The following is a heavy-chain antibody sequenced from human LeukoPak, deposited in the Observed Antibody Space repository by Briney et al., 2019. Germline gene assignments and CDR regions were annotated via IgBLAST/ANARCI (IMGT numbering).Heavy chain of an antibody. CDR1: GFTFSSYS. Sequence: GGSLRLSCAASGFTFSSYSMNWVRQAPGKGLEWVSYISSSSSTIYYADSVKGRFTIPRDNAKNSLYLQMNSLRAEDTAVYYCARDREAVAGTGGDYWGQGTLVTVSS. J-gene: IGHJ4*02. D-gene: IGHD6-19*01. V-gene: IGHV3-48*01. CDR3: ARDREAVAGTGGDY. CDR2: ISSSSSTI.